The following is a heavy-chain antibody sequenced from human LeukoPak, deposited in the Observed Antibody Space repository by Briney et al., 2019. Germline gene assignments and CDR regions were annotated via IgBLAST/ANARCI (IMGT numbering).Heavy chain of an antibody. J-gene: IGHJ4*02. CDR2: TSAHGTST. CDR1: GFTFSSYA. V-gene: IGHV3-23*01. Sequence: PGGSLRLSCAASGFTFSSYAMTWVRQAPGKGLEWVSATSAHGTSTYYADSVKGRFTISRDNSKNTLYLQMNSLRAEDTAVYYCAKDVITFGGVIDHFDYWGQGTLVTVSS. D-gene: IGHD3-16*02. CDR3: AKDVITFGGVIDHFDY.